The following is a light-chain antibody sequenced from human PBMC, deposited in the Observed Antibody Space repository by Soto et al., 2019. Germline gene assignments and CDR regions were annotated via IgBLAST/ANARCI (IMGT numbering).Light chain of an antibody. J-gene: IGLJ3*02. V-gene: IGLV1-44*01. CDR2: TNN. CDR1: SSNIGTQT. CDR3: SAWDDSLRGWV. Sequence: QLVLTQPPSASGTPGQRVTISCSGGSSNIGTQTVNWYQQLPGTAPKLLIYTNNQRPSGVPDRFSGSKSGTSASLAISGLQSEDEADYYCSAWDDSLRGWVFGGGTKLTVL.